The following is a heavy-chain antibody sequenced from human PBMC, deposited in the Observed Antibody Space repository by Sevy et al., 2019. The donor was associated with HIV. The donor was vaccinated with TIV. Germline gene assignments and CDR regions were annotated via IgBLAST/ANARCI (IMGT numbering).Heavy chain of an antibody. CDR2: ISGSGGST. J-gene: IGHJ4*02. CDR3: AKDSAGIVVVVAALDY. Sequence: GGSLRLSCAASGFTFSSYAMSWVRQAPGKGLEWVSAISGSGGSTYYADSVKGRFTISRDNSKNTLYLQMNSLRAEDTAVYYCAKDSAGIVVVVAALDYWGQRTLVTVSS. V-gene: IGHV3-23*01. D-gene: IGHD2-15*01. CDR1: GFTFSSYA.